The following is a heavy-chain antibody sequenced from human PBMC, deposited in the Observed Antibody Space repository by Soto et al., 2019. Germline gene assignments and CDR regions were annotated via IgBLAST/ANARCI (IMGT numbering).Heavy chain of an antibody. V-gene: IGHV3-21*01. CDR3: ARDRGYYDSSGYYSYGMAV. D-gene: IGHD3-22*01. CDR1: GFTFSSYS. CDR2: ISSSSSYI. J-gene: IGHJ6*02. Sequence: PGGSLRLSCAASGFTFSSYSMNWVRQAPGKGLEWVSSISSSSSYIYYADSVKGRFTISRDNAKNSLYLQMNSLRAEDTAVYYCARDRGYYDSSGYYSYGMAVWGQGTTVTVSS.